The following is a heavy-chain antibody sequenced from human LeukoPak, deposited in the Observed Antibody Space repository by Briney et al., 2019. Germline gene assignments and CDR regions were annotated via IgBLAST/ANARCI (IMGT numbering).Heavy chain of an antibody. D-gene: IGHD1-26*01. J-gene: IGHJ5*02. CDR1: GFTFSSYG. Sequence: GGSLRLSCAASGFTFSSYGMHWVRQAPGKGLEWVAVISYDGSNKYYADSVKGRFTISRDNSKNTLYLQMNSLRAEDTAVYYCAKDLREVVGATGYNWFDPWGQGTLVTVSS. CDR2: ISYDGSNK. V-gene: IGHV3-30*18. CDR3: AKDLREVVGATGYNWFDP.